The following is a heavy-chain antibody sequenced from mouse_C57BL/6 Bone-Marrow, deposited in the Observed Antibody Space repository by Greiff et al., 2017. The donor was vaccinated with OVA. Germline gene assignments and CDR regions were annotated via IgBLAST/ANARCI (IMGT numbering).Heavy chain of an antibody. J-gene: IGHJ1*03. Sequence: QVQLQQPGAELVKPGASVKLSCKASGYTFTSYWMYWVKQRPGQGLEWIGMIHPNSGSTNYNETFKSKATLTVDKSSSTPYMQRSSLTSEDSAVYYCARGCGYDWYFDVWGTGTTVTVSS. D-gene: IGHD2-2*01. V-gene: IGHV1-64*01. CDR3: ARGCGYDWYFDV. CDR2: IHPNSGST. CDR1: GYTFTSYW.